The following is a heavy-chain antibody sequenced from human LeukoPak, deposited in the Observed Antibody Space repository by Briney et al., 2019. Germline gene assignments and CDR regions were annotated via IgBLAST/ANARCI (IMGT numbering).Heavy chain of an antibody. CDR2: LYHSGST. D-gene: IGHD4-11*01. CDR3: ATAPGLPLFDN. CDR1: DGSISSYY. J-gene: IGHJ4*02. Sequence: PSETLSLTCTVSDGSISSYYWSWIRQPPGKGLEWIGDLYHSGSTNYNPSLKSRVTISVDMSKNQFSLKVTSVTAADTAVYYCATAPGLPLFDNWGQGTLVTVSS. V-gene: IGHV4-59*08.